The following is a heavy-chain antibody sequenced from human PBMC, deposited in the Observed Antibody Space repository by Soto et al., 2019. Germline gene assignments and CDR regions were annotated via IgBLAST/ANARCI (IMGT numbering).Heavy chain of an antibody. J-gene: IGHJ4*02. D-gene: IGHD1-1*01. CDR2: INSDGSTT. Sequence: GGSLRLSCAGSGFTFSSYWMHWVRQAPGKGPVWVARINSDGSTTNYADSVKGRFTISRDNAKNTLYLQMNSLRAEDTAVYYCARVNEGPSGYWGQGTLVTVSS. V-gene: IGHV3-74*01. CDR1: GFTFSSYW. CDR3: ARVNEGPSGY.